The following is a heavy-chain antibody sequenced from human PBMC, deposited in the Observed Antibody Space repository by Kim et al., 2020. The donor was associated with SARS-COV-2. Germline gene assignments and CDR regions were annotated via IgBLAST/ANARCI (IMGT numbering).Heavy chain of an antibody. Sequence: GGSLRLSCAASGFTFSSYAMSWVRQAPGKGLEWVSAISGSGGSTYYADSVKGRFTISRDNSKNTLYLQMNSLRAEDTAVYYCAKDLTMVRGVIILYYYGMDVWGQGTTVTVSS. D-gene: IGHD3-10*01. J-gene: IGHJ6*02. V-gene: IGHV3-23*01. CDR2: ISGSGGST. CDR3: AKDLTMVRGVIILYYYGMDV. CDR1: GFTFSSYA.